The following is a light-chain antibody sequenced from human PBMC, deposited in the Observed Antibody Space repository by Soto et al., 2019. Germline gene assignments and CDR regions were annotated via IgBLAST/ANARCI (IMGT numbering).Light chain of an antibody. J-gene: IGLJ1*01. CDR3: SSYAGSNNPYV. V-gene: IGLV2-8*01. Sequence: QSVLTQPASVSGSPGQSITISCTGTSSDIDAYNYVSWYQQHPGKAPKLMIYEVSKRPSGVPDRFSGSKSGNTASLTVSGLQAEDEADYYCSSYAGSNNPYVFGTGTKVTVL. CDR2: EVS. CDR1: SSDIDAYNY.